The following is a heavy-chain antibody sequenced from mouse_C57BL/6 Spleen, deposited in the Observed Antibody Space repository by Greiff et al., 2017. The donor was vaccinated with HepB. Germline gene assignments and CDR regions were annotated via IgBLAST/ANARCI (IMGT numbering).Heavy chain of an antibody. CDR1: GFTFSDYG. CDR3: AREIYYDYDGYAMDY. CDR2: ISSGSSTI. D-gene: IGHD2-4*01. V-gene: IGHV5-17*01. Sequence: EVQLVESGGGLVKPGGSLKLSCAASGFTFSDYGMHWVRQAPEKGLEWVAYISSGSSTIYYADTVKGRFTISRDNAKNTLFLQMTSLRSEDTAMYYCAREIYYDYDGYAMDYWGQGTSVTVSS. J-gene: IGHJ4*01.